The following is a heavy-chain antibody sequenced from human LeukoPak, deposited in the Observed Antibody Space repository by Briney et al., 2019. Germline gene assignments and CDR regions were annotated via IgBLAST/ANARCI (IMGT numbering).Heavy chain of an antibody. CDR3: ARDRGAVSADQGEGFDY. CDR2: IYYSGST. J-gene: IGHJ4*02. D-gene: IGHD6-19*01. V-gene: IGHV4-39*07. CDR1: GGSISSSSYY. Sequence: SETLSLTCTVSGGSISSSSYYWGRVRQPPGKGLEWIVSIYYSGSTNYHPSLKSRVTISVDTSKNQFSLKLNSVTAADTAVYYCARDRGAVSADQGEGFDYWGQGTLVTVSS.